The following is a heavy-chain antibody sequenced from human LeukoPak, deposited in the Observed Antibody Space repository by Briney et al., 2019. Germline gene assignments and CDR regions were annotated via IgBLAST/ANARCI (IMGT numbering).Heavy chain of an antibody. J-gene: IGHJ4*02. Sequence: GEPLKISWKGSGYSFTRYWIGWVRQIPGKGLGGMGMIYPGDSYTRYSPSVQGQVTISADRYISTAYLQWRSLKASDTAMYYCARGEITIFGGPFDYWGPGTLVTVS. V-gene: IGHV5-51*01. CDR2: IYPGDSYT. D-gene: IGHD3-3*01. CDR3: ARGEITIFGGPFDY. CDR1: GYSFTRYW.